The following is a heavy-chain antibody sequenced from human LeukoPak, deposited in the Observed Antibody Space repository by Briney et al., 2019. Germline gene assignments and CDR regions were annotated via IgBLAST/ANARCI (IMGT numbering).Heavy chain of an antibody. CDR1: GFTFSSYA. J-gene: IGHJ4*02. CDR3: AQDRYSYGFFDY. V-gene: IGHV3-30-3*02. Sequence: GGSLRLSCAASGFTFSSYAMHWVRQAPGKGLEWVAVISYDGSNKYYADSVKGRFTISRDNSKNTLYLQMNSLRAEDTAVYYCAQDRYSYGFFDYWGQGTLVTVSS. D-gene: IGHD5-18*01. CDR2: ISYDGSNK.